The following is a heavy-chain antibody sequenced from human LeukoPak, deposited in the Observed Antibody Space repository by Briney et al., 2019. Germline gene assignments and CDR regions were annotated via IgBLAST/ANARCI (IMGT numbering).Heavy chain of an antibody. D-gene: IGHD3-3*01. CDR1: GFTVSSNY. V-gene: IGHV3-66*01. CDR2: IYSGGST. Sequence: GGSLRLSCAASGFTVSSNYMNWVRQAPGKGLEWVSVIYSGGSTYYADSVKGRFTLSRDNSKNTLYHQLNSLRAEDTTVYYCARVVLYYDFWSAYFQDWGQGTLVTASS. CDR3: ARVVLYYDFWSAYFQD. J-gene: IGHJ4*02.